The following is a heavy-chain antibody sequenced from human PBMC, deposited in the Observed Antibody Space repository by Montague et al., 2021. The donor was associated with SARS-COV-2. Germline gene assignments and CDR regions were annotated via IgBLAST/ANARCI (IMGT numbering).Heavy chain of an antibody. CDR3: ARFPTACYYDRKAAPATHYAFDI. CDR2: IYYSGST. CDR1: GGSISSSSYY. V-gene: IGHV4-39*01. D-gene: IGHD3-22*01. Sequence: SETLSLTCTVSGGSISSSSYYWVWIRQPPGKGLDWIGSIYYSGSTYYNPYRKSRVTIYVYTSQNQFSLNLSSVTAADTAVYYCARFPTACYYDRKAAPATHYAFDIWGRGTMVTVSS. J-gene: IGHJ3*02.